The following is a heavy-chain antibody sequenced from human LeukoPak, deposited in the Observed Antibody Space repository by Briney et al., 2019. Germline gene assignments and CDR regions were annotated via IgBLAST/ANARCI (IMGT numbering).Heavy chain of an antibody. CDR2: INHSGST. CDR1: GGSFSGYY. CDR3: ARGLRNWFDP. J-gene: IGHJ5*02. Sequence: PSETLSLTCAVYGGSFSGYYWSWIRQPPVKGLEWIGEINHSGSTNYNPSLKSRVTISVDASKNQFSLKLSSVTAADTAVYYCARGLRNWFDPWGQGTLVTVSS. V-gene: IGHV4-34*01.